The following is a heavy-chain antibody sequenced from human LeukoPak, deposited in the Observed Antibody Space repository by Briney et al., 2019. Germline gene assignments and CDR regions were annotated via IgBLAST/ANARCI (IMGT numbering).Heavy chain of an antibody. CDR2: TRSDGSNK. CDR3: AKDGY. CDR1: GFSFSTYG. J-gene: IGHJ4*02. V-gene: IGHV3-30*02. Sequence: WGSLRLSCAASGFSFSTYGIHWVRQAPGKGLEWVAFTRSDGSNKYYADSVKGRFTISRDNSKNTLYLQMNSLRAEDTAVYYCAKDGYWGQGTLVTVSS.